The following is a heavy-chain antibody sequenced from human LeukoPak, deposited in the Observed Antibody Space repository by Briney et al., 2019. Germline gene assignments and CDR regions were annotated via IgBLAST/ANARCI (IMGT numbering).Heavy chain of an antibody. V-gene: IGHV4-4*07. CDR2: IYTSGST. J-gene: IGHJ3*02. CDR3: ARATGYCSSTSCYEGVAFDI. CDR1: GGSISSYY. D-gene: IGHD2-2*01. Sequence: PSETLSLTCTVSGGSISSYYWSWIRQPAGKGLEWIGRIYTSGSTNYNPSLKSRVTMSVDTSKNQFSLKLSSVTAADTAVYYCARATGYCSSTSCYEGVAFDIWGQGTMVTVSS.